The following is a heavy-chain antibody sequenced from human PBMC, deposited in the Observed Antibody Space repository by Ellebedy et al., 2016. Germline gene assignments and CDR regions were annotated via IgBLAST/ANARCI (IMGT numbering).Heavy chain of an antibody. Sequence: SETLSLXCTVSGGSISSYYWSWIRQPAGKGLEWIGRIYTSGSTNYNPSLRSRVTMSVDTSRNHFSLELASVTVADTAVYYCATLTIPGGSDYWGQGALVTVSS. V-gene: IGHV4-4*07. J-gene: IGHJ4*02. CDR1: GGSISSYY. D-gene: IGHD3-16*01. CDR2: IYTSGST. CDR3: ATLTIPGGSDY.